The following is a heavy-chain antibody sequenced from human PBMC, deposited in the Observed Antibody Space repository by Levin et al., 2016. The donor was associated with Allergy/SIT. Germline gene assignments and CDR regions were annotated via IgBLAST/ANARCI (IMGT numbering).Heavy chain of an antibody. J-gene: IGHJ4*02. CDR3: ARENAQPSSSWSLDY. D-gene: IGHD6-13*01. V-gene: IGHV3-33*01. CDR2: IWYDGSNK. Sequence: VRQAPGKGLEWVAVIWYDGSNKYYADSVKGRFTISRDNSKNTLYLQMNSLRAEDTAVYYCARENAQPSSSWSLDYWGQGTLVTVSS.